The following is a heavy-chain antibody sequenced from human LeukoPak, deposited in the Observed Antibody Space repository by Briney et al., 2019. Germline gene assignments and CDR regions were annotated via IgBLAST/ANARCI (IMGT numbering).Heavy chain of an antibody. V-gene: IGHV3-30-3*01. J-gene: IGHJ4*02. CDR3: ARDSQLVMYYFDY. D-gene: IGHD6-13*01. Sequence: GGSLRLSCAASGFTFSSYAMHWVRQAPGKGLEWVAVISYDGSNKYYADSVKGRFTISRDNSKNTLYLQMNSLRAEDTAVYYCARDSQLVMYYFDYWGQGTLVTVSS. CDR1: GFTFSSYA. CDR2: ISYDGSNK.